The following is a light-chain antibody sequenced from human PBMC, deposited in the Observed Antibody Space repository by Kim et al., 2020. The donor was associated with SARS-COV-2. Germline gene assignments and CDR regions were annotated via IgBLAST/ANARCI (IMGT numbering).Light chain of an antibody. CDR2: DNH. CDR1: SANVVDND. J-gene: IGLJ3*02. V-gene: IGLV1-51*01. Sequence: GQRVTISCSGSSANVVDNDVSWYRHLPGTAPKLLIYDNHQRPSGTPDRFSGSKSGTSATLVITGLQTGDEADYYCATWDDSLDVGVFGGGTQLTVL. CDR3: ATWDDSLDVGV.